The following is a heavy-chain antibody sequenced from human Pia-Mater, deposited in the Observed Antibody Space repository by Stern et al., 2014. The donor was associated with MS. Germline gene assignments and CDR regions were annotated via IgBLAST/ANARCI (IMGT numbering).Heavy chain of an antibody. D-gene: IGHD5-24*01. Sequence: QVQLQESGPGLVKPSQTLSLTCAVSGASISSGEYYWSWIRQSPGKGLECIGYIHYSGTTYYNPSLKSRVSMSVDTSKNQFSLKLSSVTAADTAVYYCSRDADAYSLVFGYWGRGTLVTVSS. CDR3: SRDADAYSLVFGY. V-gene: IGHV4-30-4*01. CDR1: GASISSGEYY. CDR2: IHYSGTT. J-gene: IGHJ4*02.